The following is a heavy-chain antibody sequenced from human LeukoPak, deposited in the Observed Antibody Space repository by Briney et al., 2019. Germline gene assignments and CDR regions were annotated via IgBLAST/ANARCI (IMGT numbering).Heavy chain of an antibody. D-gene: IGHD5-18*01. CDR1: GFTFSSYG. V-gene: IGHV3-30*18. J-gene: IGHJ4*02. CDR2: ISYDGSNK. CDR3: AKGVTAMNYYFDY. Sequence: GRSLRLSCAAPGFTFSSYGMHWVRQAPGKGLEWVAVISYDGSNKYYADSVKGRFTISRDNSKNTLYLQMNSLRAEDTAVYYCAKGVTAMNYYFDYWGQGTLVTVSS.